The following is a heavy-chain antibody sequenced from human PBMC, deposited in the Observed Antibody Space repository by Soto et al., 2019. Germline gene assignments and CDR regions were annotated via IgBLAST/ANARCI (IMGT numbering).Heavy chain of an antibody. D-gene: IGHD2-15*01. V-gene: IGHV4-59*01. CDR1: GGSIISGY. CDR3: AGLRGYAGSPIGY. Sequence: SETLSLTCTVSGGSIISGYWSWIRQPPGKGLEWIGYISYSGNTNYNPSLKSRVTMSVDTPKNQFSLRLSSVTTADTAVYYCAGLRGYAGSPIGYWGQGTLVTVSS. CDR2: ISYSGNT. J-gene: IGHJ4*02.